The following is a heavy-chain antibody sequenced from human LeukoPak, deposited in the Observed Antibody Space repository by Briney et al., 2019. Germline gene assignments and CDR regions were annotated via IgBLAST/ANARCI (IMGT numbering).Heavy chain of an antibody. CDR3: ARDQLPIVVVTAIQNAFDI. J-gene: IGHJ3*02. D-gene: IGHD2-21*02. CDR2: MNPNSGNT. Sequence: GASVKVSCKASGYTFTSYDINWVRQATGQGLEWMGWMNPNSGNTGYAQRFQGRVTITRNTSISTVYMELSSLRSEDTAVYYCARDQLPIVVVTAIQNAFDIWGQGTMVTVSS. CDR1: GYTFTSYD. V-gene: IGHV1-8*03.